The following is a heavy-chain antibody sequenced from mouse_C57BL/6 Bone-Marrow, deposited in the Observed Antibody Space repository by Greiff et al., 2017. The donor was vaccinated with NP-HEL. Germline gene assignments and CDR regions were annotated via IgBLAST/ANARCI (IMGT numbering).Heavy chain of an antibody. CDR1: GYTFTDYN. Sequence: VQLQQSGPELVKPGASVKIPCKASGYTFTDYNMDWVKQSHGKSLEWIGDINPNNGGTIYNQKFKGKATLTVDKSSSTAYMELRSLTSEDTAVYYCALKEVYYGKVGMGYWGQGASVTVSS. CDR3: ALKEVYYGKVGMGY. CDR2: INPNNGGT. V-gene: IGHV1-18*01. D-gene: IGHD2-1*01. J-gene: IGHJ4*01.